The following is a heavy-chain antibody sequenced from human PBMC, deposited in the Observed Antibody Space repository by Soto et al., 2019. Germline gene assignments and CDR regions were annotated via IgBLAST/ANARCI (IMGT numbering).Heavy chain of an antibody. CDR1: GFKFFEYW. J-gene: IGHJ4*02. Sequence: PGGSLRLSCAASGFKFFEYWMSWVRQAPGKGLEWVGNIKHDTSEAHYADSVKGRFTITRDNIKNFLFLQMRDLRADDTASYYCARDGLLFSGPYRPSRFDYWGLGALVTVSS. D-gene: IGHD3-16*02. CDR2: IKHDTSEA. V-gene: IGHV3-7*03. CDR3: ARDGLLFSGPYRPSRFDY.